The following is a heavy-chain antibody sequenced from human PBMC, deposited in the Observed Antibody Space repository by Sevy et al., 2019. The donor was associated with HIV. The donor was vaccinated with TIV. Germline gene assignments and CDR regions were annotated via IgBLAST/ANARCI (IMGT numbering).Heavy chain of an antibody. J-gene: IGHJ3*01. V-gene: IGHV4-30-2*01. Sequence: SETLSLTCEVSGDSMNSATYSWSWIRQPPGGGLEWIGYVYFSGGIYYNPSLESRVTISVDGSRNDFSLKLTPVTSADTAVYYCARAEAFGLLKNVFDLWGQGTTVTVSS. D-gene: IGHD2-21*01. CDR1: GDSMNSATYS. CDR2: VYFSGGI. CDR3: ARAEAFGLLKNVFDL.